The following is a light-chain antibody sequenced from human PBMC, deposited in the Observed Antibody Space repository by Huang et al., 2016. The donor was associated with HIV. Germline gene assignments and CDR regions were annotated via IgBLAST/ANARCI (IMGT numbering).Light chain of an antibody. Sequence: DIVMNQSPLSLPVTPGEPASISCKSSQSLLHSNAYNYLDWYLQKPGQSPQLLIYLGSNRASGVPDRFSGSGSGTDFTLKISRVEAEDVGIYYCMQALQTPFTFGPGTKVDIK. CDR2: LGS. CDR3: MQALQTPFT. J-gene: IGKJ3*01. V-gene: IGKV2-28*01. CDR1: QSLLHSNAYNY.